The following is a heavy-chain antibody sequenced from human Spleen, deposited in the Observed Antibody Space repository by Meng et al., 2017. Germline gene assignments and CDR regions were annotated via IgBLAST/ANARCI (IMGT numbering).Heavy chain of an antibody. Sequence: GESLKISCAASGFTFSNAWMSWVRQAPGKGLEWVGRIKSKTDGGTTDYAAPVKGRFTISRDDSKNTLYLQMNSLKTEDTAVYYCTTDQGLWFGSFDYWGQGTLVTVSS. V-gene: IGHV3-15*01. CDR3: TTDQGLWFGSFDY. J-gene: IGHJ4*02. D-gene: IGHD3-10*01. CDR2: IKSKTDGGTT. CDR1: GFTFSNAW.